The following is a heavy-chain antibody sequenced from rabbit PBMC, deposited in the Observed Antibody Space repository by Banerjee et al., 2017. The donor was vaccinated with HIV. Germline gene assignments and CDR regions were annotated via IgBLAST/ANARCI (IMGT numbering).Heavy chain of an antibody. CDR1: GFSFSGNA. J-gene: IGHJ3*01. CDR2: INTGSGRT. V-gene: IGHV1S45*01. CDR3: ARDLYGDTNFHL. Sequence: QEQLEESGGDLVKPEGSLTLTCTASGFSFSGNAMCWVRQAPGKGLEWIECINTGSGRTYYASWAKGRFTISKTSSTTVTLQMTSLTAADTATYFCARDLYGDTNFHLWGQGTLVTVS. D-gene: IGHD2-1*01.